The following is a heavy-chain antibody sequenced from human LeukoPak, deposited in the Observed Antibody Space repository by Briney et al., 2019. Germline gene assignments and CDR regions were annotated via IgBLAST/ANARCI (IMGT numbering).Heavy chain of an antibody. CDR3: ATFFPVVTAIRSEYFQH. V-gene: IGHV1-24*01. CDR2: FDPEDGET. J-gene: IGHJ1*01. D-gene: IGHD2-21*02. CDR1: GYTLTELS. Sequence: ASVKVSCKVSGYTLTELSMHWVRQAPGKGLEWMGGFDPEDGETIYAQKFQGRVTMTEDTSTDTAYMELSSLRSEDTAVYYCATFFPVVTAIRSEYFQHWGQGTLVTVSS.